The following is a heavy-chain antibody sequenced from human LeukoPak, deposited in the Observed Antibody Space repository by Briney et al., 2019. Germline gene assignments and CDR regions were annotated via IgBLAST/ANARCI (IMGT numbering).Heavy chain of an antibody. Sequence: GGSLRLSCAASGFTFSSYWMSWVRQAPGKGLEWVANIKQDGSEKYYVDSVKGRFTISRENAKNSLYLQMNSLRAEDTAVYYCARDEGRSWWELPTTLTSPSQSYFDYWGQGTLVTVSS. V-gene: IGHV3-7*01. CDR3: ARDEGRSWWELPTTLTSPSQSYFDY. CDR2: IKQDGSEK. J-gene: IGHJ4*02. D-gene: IGHD2-15*01. CDR1: GFTFSSYW.